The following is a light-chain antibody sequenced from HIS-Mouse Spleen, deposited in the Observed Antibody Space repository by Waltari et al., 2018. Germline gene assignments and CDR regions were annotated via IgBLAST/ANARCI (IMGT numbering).Light chain of an antibody. J-gene: IGLJ2*01. CDR1: SSDVGGYNY. CDR2: DCS. Sequence: QSALTQPASVSGSPGQSITISCTGTSSDVGGYNYVSWYQQHPGKAPKLMIYDCSNRPSGVSNRFSGSKSGNTASLTISGLQAEDEADYYCSSYTSSSPVVFGGGTKLTVL. CDR3: SSYTSSSPVV. V-gene: IGLV2-14*03.